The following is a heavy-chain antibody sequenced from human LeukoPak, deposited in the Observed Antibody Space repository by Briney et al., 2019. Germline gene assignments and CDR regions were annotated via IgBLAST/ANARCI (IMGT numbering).Heavy chain of an antibody. CDR3: ASEVPAAMRNWFDP. D-gene: IGHD2-2*01. J-gene: IGHJ5*02. V-gene: IGHV1-24*01. CDR1: GYTLTELS. Sequence: ASVKVSCKVSGYTLTELSMHWVRQAPGKGLEWMGGFDPEDGETIYAQKFQGRVTMTEDTSTDTAYMELSSLRSEDTAVYYCASEVPAAMRNWFDPWGQGTLVTVSS. CDR2: FDPEDGET.